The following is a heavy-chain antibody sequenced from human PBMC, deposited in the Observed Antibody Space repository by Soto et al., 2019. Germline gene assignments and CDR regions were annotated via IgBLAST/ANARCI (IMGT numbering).Heavy chain of an antibody. Sequence: RASVKVSCKASGYTFTSYYMHWVRQAPGQGLEGMGIINPSGGSTSYAQKFHGRVTMTRDTSTSTVYMELSSLRSEDTAVYYCARDIVVVLADILSRVRYYYYGLDVWGQGTTVTVSS. D-gene: IGHD2-2*02. CDR3: ARDIVVVLADILSRVRYYYYGLDV. J-gene: IGHJ6*02. V-gene: IGHV1-46*01. CDR1: GYTFTSYY. CDR2: INPSGGST.